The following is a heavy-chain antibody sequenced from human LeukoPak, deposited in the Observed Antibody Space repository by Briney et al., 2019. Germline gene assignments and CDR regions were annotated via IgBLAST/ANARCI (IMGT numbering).Heavy chain of an antibody. CDR1: GYTFTSYD. Sequence: ASVKVSCKASGYTFTSYDINWVRQAPGQGLEWMGWMNPNSGNTGYAQKFQGRATMTRNTSISTAYMELSSLRSEDTAVYYCARLYCSGGSCYSYYYYYMDVWGKGTTVTVSS. CDR3: ARLYCSGGSCYSYYYYYMDV. D-gene: IGHD2-15*01. CDR2: MNPNSGNT. V-gene: IGHV1-8*01. J-gene: IGHJ6*03.